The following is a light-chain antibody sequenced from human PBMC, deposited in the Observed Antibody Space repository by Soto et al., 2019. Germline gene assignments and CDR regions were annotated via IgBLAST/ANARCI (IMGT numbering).Light chain of an antibody. CDR2: WAS. CDR1: QSLFYSSNNKDY. Sequence: DIVMTQSPDSLAVSLGERATINCKSSQSLFYSSNNKDYLAWYQQKPGQPPRLLIYWASTRESGVPERFSGSGSGTDFTLTVSSLQAEDVAVSYCQQYFNTPWTFGQGTKVEIK. J-gene: IGKJ1*01. CDR3: QQYFNTPWT. V-gene: IGKV4-1*01.